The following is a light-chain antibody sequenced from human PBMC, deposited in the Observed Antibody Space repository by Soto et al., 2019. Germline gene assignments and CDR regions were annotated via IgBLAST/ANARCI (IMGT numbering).Light chain of an antibody. CDR2: DVS. V-gene: IGLV2-11*01. J-gene: IGLJ1*01. CDR3: CSYAGSYPYV. CDR1: SSVVGGYNY. Sequence: ALTQPRSVSGSPGQSVTISCTGTSSVVGGYNYVSWYQQHPGKAPKLMIYDVSKRPSGVPDRFSGSKSGNTASLTISGLQAEDEADYYCCSYAGSYPYVFGTGTKVTVL.